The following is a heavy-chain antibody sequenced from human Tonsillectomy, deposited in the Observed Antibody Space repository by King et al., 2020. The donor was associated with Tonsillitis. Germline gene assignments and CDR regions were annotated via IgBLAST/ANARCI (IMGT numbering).Heavy chain of an antibody. J-gene: IGHJ6*03. D-gene: IGHD4-17*01. CDR1: GFTFSTYG. CDR3: AKDRLSVGLRIHYYKDV. Sequence: VQLVESGGGVVQPGRSLRLSCAASGFTFSTYGMHWVRQAPGKGLEWVAVISNDGSTKYYADSVKGRFTISRDNSKNTLYLQMNTLRAEDAAVYYCAKDRLSVGLRIHYYKDVWGKGTTVTVSS. V-gene: IGHV3-30*18. CDR2: ISNDGSTK.